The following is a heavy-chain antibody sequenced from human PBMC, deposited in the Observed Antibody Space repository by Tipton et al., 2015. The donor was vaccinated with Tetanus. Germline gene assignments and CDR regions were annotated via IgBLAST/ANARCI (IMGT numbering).Heavy chain of an antibody. CDR1: GYTFTGYY. Sequence: QLVQSGAEVKKPGASVKVSCKASGYTFTGYYMHWVRQAPGQGLEWMGWISAYNGSTNYAQKLQGRVTMTTDTSTSTAYMELRSLRSDDTAVYYCAVGITIFGVGYYYYGMDVWGQGTTVTVSS. CDR3: AVGITIFGVGYYYYGMDV. D-gene: IGHD3-3*01. J-gene: IGHJ6*02. CDR2: ISAYNGST. V-gene: IGHV1-18*04.